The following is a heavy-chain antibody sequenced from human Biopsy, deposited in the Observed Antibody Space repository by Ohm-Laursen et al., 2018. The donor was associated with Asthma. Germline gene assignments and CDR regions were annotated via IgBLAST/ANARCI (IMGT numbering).Heavy chain of an antibody. Sequence: TLSLTCTVPGGSINNFYWSWIRQPPGKGLESIGHVYYSGSTNYNPSLKGRVTISIDASKNQFSLKLTSVTAADTAVYYCARGVDRVTGLLDHFDSWGQGTLVTVSS. CDR1: GGSINNFY. CDR2: VYYSGST. D-gene: IGHD2-21*02. V-gene: IGHV4-59*01. CDR3: ARGVDRVTGLLDHFDS. J-gene: IGHJ4*02.